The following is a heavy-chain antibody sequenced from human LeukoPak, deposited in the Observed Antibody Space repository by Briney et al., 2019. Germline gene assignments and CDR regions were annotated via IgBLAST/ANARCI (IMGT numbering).Heavy chain of an antibody. Sequence: GESLKISCKGSGYSFTSYWISWGRQMPGKGLEWMGRIDPSDSYTNYSPSFQGHVTISADKSISTAYLQWSSLKASDTAMYYCASPQSSYYDSSGYYYDAFDIWGQGTMVTVSS. CDR3: ASPQSSYYDSSGYYYDAFDI. CDR2: IDPSDSYT. J-gene: IGHJ3*02. V-gene: IGHV5-10-1*01. D-gene: IGHD3-22*01. CDR1: GYSFTSYW.